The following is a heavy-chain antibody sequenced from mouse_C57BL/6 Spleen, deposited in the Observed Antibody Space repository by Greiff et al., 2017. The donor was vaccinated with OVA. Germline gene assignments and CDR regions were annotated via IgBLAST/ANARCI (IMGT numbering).Heavy chain of an antibody. V-gene: IGHV1-18*01. D-gene: IGHD2-3*01. CDR3: ARSGRYDGYFLYYAMDY. Sequence: VQLKQSGPELVKPGASVKIPCKASGYTFTDYNMDWVKQSHGKSLEWIGDINPNNGGTIYNQKFKGKATLTVDKSSSTAYMELRSLTSEDTAVYYCARSGRYDGYFLYYAMDYWGQGTSVTVSS. CDR2: INPNNGGT. J-gene: IGHJ4*01. CDR1: GYTFTDYN.